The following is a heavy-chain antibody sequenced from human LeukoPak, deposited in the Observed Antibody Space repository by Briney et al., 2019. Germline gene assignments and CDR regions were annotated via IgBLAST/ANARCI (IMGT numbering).Heavy chain of an antibody. CDR3: ARHGYCGNPRCYPDYYYIDV. J-gene: IGHJ6*03. D-gene: IGHD2-2*03. Sequence: ASVKVSCKASGYTFTGYYMHWVRQAPGQGLEWMGWINPNSGGTNYAQRFQGRVTMTRDTSITTTYLELRGLTSDDTAVYYCARHGYCGNPRCYPDYYYIDVWGKGTKVTVSS. CDR2: INPNSGGT. V-gene: IGHV1-2*02. CDR1: GYTFTGYY.